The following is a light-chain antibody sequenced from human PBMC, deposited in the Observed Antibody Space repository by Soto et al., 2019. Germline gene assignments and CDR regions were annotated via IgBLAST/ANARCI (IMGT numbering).Light chain of an antibody. CDR1: QSVFYSSNNKNF. J-gene: IGKJ4*01. CDR2: WAS. V-gene: IGKV4-1*01. CDR3: QQYFSSPLT. Sequence: DIVMTQSPDSLAVSLGERATINCKSSQSVFYSSNNKNFLAWYQQKPGQPPKLLIYWASARESGVPDRFSGSGSGTDFTLTISSLQAEDVALYFCQQYFSSPLTFGGGTKVVIK.